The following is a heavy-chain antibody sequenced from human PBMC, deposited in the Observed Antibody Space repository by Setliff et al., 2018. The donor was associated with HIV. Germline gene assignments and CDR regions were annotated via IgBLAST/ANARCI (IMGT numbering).Heavy chain of an antibody. D-gene: IGHD3-16*02. J-gene: IGHJ4*02. Sequence: GGSLRLSCAASGFTFSSYGMNWVRQAPGKGLEWVSYISSSGSITYYADSVKGRFTISRDNAKNSLYLQMNSLRVEDTAVYYCARGHPWSYQRHFDFWGQGTVVTVSS. CDR3: ARGHPWSYQRHFDF. CDR1: GFTFSSYG. CDR2: ISSSGSIT. V-gene: IGHV3-48*03.